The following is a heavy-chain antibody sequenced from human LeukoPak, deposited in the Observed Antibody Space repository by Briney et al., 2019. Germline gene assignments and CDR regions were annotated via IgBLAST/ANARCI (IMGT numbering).Heavy chain of an antibody. D-gene: IGHD6-19*01. V-gene: IGHV3-30*02. Sequence: GGSLRLSCAASGFIFSNFGIHWVRQAPGKGLEWVAFIRYDGSNKYYADSVKGRFTISRDNSKNTLYLQMNSLRAEDTAVYYCAKDYLAVAGTGDYWGQGTLVTVSS. CDR3: AKDYLAVAGTGDY. CDR2: IRYDGSNK. CDR1: GFIFSNFG. J-gene: IGHJ4*02.